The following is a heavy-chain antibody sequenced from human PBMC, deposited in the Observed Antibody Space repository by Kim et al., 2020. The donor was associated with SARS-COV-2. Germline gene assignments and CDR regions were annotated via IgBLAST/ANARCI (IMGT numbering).Heavy chain of an antibody. CDR3: AHTIRHYSSGLDY. D-gene: IGHD6-19*01. J-gene: IGHJ4*02. V-gene: IGHV2-5*01. Sequence: RYSPSLKSRLTITKDTSETQVVLTMTNMDPVDTATYYCAHTIRHYSSGLDYWGQGTLVTVSS.